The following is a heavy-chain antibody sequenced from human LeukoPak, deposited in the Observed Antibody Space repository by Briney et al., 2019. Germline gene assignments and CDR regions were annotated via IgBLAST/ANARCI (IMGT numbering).Heavy chain of an antibody. J-gene: IGHJ4*02. D-gene: IGHD4-17*01. CDR1: GYNFTSYY. Sequence: GASVKVSCKASGYNFTSYYIHWVRLAPGQGLEWMGWIHPNTGVTNYAQKFQARVTMARDTSISTAYMELSSLTSDDTAVYYCARDIYGDLGDYWGQGTPVIVSS. CDR3: ARDIYGDLGDY. CDR2: IHPNTGVT. V-gene: IGHV1-2*02.